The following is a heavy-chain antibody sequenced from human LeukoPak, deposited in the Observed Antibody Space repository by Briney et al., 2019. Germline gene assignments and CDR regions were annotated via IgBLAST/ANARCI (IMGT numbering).Heavy chain of an antibody. CDR2: INTDGSRT. V-gene: IGHV3-74*01. CDR1: EFTFSNHW. J-gene: IGHJ5*02. D-gene: IGHD5-18*01. CDR3: ARGYGYTYGGGWFDT. Sequence: GGSLRLSCAASEFTFSNHWMHWVRQAPGKGLVWVSRINTDGSRTSYADSVKGRFTISRDNARNTLYLQVNSLRAEDTAVYYCARGYGYTYGGGWFDTWGQGTLVTVSS.